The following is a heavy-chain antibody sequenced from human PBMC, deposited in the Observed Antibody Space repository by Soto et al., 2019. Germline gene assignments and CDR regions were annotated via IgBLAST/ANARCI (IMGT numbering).Heavy chain of an antibody. J-gene: IGHJ6*03. CDR2: ISYDGSNK. Sequence: GGSLRLSCAASGFTFSSYGMHWVRQAPGKGLEWVAVISYDGSNKYYADSVKGRFTISRDNSKNTLYLQMNSLRAEDTAVYYCAKDYGVEQGWHSYYYYYYYMDVWGKGTTVTVSS. CDR3: AKDYGVEQGWHSYYYYYYYMDV. D-gene: IGHD6-19*01. CDR1: GFTFSSYG. V-gene: IGHV3-30*18.